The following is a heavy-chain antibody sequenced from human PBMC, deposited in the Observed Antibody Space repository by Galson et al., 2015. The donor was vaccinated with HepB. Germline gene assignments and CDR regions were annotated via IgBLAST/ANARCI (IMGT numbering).Heavy chain of an antibody. Sequence: SLRLSCAASGFTFSSYWMSWVRQAPGKGLEWVANIKQDGSEKYYVDTVKGRFTISRDNAKNSLYLQMNSLRAEDTAVYYCARDPALYDYSDYWGQGTLVTVSS. D-gene: IGHD5-12*01. CDR1: GFTFSSYW. CDR3: ARDPALYDYSDY. CDR2: IKQDGSEK. V-gene: IGHV3-7*03. J-gene: IGHJ4*02.